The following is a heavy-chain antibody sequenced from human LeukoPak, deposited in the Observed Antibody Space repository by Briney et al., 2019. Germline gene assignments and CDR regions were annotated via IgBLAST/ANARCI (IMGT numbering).Heavy chain of an antibody. D-gene: IGHD6-13*01. J-gene: IGHJ4*02. Sequence: PGRSLRLSCAASGFSFSSYGMHWVRQAPGKGLEWVAAIWYDGSNKYYADSVKGRFTISRDNSKDTLYLQMNSLRAEDTAVYYCAKDRAPRAAAAFYWGQGTLVTVSS. CDR3: AKDRAPRAAAAFY. V-gene: IGHV3-33*06. CDR1: GFSFSSYG. CDR2: IWYDGSNK.